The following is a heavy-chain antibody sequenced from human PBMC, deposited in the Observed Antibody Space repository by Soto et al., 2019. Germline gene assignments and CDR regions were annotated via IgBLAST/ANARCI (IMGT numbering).Heavy chain of an antibody. CDR1: VGSISSYY. CDR3: TTDKEGGYYDILTGYYTDWYFDL. CDR2: IYYSGST. J-gene: IGHJ2*01. Sequence: PSETLSLTCTVSVGSISSYYWSWIRQPPGKGLEWIGYIYYSGSTNYNPSLKSRVTISVDTSKNQFSLKLSSVTAADTAVYYCTTDKEGGYYDILTGYYTDWYFDLWGRGTLVTVSS. D-gene: IGHD3-9*01. V-gene: IGHV4-59*01.